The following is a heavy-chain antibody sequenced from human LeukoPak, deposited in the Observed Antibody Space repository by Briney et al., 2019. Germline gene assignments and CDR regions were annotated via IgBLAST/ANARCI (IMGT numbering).Heavy chain of an antibody. Sequence: PGGSLRLSCAASGFTFSSYAMTWVRQAPGKGLEWVSGISGSGYSTYYADSVKGRFTISRDNSKNTLSLQMNSLRAEDTAVYYCAMGSTLVVPAAVLRWGHGTMVIVSS. CDR2: ISGSGYST. CDR1: GFTFSSYA. CDR3: AMGSTLVVPAAVLR. J-gene: IGHJ3*01. V-gene: IGHV3-23*01. D-gene: IGHD2-2*02.